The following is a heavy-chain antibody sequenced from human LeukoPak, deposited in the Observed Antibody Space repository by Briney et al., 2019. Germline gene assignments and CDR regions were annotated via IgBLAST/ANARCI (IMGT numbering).Heavy chain of an antibody. CDR2: IIPIFGTA. V-gene: IGHV1-69*01. CDR3: ARSSRYYDSSGLQAYYFDY. D-gene: IGHD3-22*01. J-gene: IGHJ4*02. CDR1: GGTFSSYA. Sequence: SVKVSCKASGGTFSSYAISWVRQAPGQGLEWMGGIIPIFGTAHYAQKFQGRVTITADESTSTAYMELSSLRSEDTAVYYCARSSRYYDSSGLQAYYFDYWGQGTLVTVSS.